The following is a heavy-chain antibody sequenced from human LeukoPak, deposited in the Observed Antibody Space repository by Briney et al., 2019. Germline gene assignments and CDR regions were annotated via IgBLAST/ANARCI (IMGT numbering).Heavy chain of an antibody. V-gene: IGHV3-33*06. J-gene: IGHJ4*02. CDR2: VWYDGSNK. CDR1: GFTFSDHG. CDR3: AKDIGG. Sequence: PGRSLRLSCTASGFTFSDHGMNWVRQAPGKGLEWVAVVWYDGSNKYYADSVKGRFTISRDNSKNTLYLQMNSVRAEDTAVYYCAKDIGGWGQGTLVTVSS. D-gene: IGHD4-23*01.